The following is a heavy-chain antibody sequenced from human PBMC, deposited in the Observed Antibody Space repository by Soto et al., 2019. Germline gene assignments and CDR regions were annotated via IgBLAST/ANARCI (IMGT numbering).Heavy chain of an antibody. CDR3: ARVPIAADEHFDY. D-gene: IGHD6-13*01. CDR1: GFTFSFYS. CDR2: ISSTSSTI. J-gene: IGHJ4*02. V-gene: IGHV3-48*01. Sequence: PGGSLRLSCAASGFTFSFYSMNWVRQAPGKGLEWVSYISSTSSTIYYADSAKGRFTISRDNAKTSLYLQMNSLRAEDTAVYYCARVPIAADEHFDYWGQGT.